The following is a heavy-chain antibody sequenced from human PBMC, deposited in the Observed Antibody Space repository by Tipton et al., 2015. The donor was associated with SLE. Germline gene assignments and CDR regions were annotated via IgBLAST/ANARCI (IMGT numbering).Heavy chain of an antibody. Sequence: TLSLTCSVSGDSISSGGSYWNWIRQPAGKGLEWIGRIYTSGTTNYNPSLKSRVTISVDTSKNQFSLKLSSVTAADTAVYYCARARYFDLWGRGTLVTVSS. V-gene: IGHV4-61*02. J-gene: IGHJ2*01. CDR3: ARARYFDL. CDR1: GDSISSGGSY. CDR2: IYTSGTT.